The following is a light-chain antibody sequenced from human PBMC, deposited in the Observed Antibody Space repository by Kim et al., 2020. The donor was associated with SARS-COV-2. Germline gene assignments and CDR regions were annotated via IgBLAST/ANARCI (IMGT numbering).Light chain of an antibody. Sequence: SPGARATLSCRASQSVSNNYLAWYQQKPGQAPRLLIYGASSRATGIPDRFSGSGSGTDFTLTINRLEPEDFAVYSCHQYGTSPWTFGQGTKVDIK. CDR2: GAS. J-gene: IGKJ1*01. V-gene: IGKV3-20*01. CDR3: HQYGTSPWT. CDR1: QSVSNNY.